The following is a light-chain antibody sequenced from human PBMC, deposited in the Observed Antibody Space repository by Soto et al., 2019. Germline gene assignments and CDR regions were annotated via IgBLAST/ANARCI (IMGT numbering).Light chain of an antibody. V-gene: IGKV3-20*01. CDR3: QQYGVSPT. Sequence: EFVLTQSPGTLSLSTGERATLSCRASQTVRNNYLAWYQQKPGQAPRLLIYDASSRATGIPDRFSGGGSGTDFTLSISRLEPEDFAVYYCQQYGVSPTFGGGTKVDI. CDR2: DAS. CDR1: QTVRNNY. J-gene: IGKJ4*01.